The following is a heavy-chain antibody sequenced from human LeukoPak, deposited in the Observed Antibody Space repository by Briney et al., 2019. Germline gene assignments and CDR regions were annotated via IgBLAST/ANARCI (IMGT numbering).Heavy chain of an antibody. J-gene: IGHJ2*01. CDR3: ARDSVVTYWYFDL. D-gene: IGHD3-22*01. Sequence: SVKVSCKASGGTFSSYAISWVRQAPGQGLEWMGRIIPIFGTANYAQKFQGRVTITTDESTSTAYMKLSSLRSEDTAVYYCARDSVVTYWYFDLWGRGTLVTVSS. CDR1: GGTFSSYA. CDR2: IIPIFGTA. V-gene: IGHV1-69*05.